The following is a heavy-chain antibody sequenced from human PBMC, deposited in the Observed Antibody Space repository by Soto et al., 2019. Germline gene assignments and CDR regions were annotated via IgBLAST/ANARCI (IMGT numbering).Heavy chain of an antibody. CDR2: IIPIFGTA. CDR3: AREGVTYYDSSGYYDY. J-gene: IGHJ4*02. Sequence: QVQLVQSGAEVKKPGSSVTVSCKASGGTFSSYAISWVRQAPGQGLEWMGGIIPIFGTANYAQKFKGRVTIPAAESTSKAYMELSSLRSEDTAVYYCAREGVTYYDSSGYYDYWGQGTLVTVSS. CDR1: GGTFSSYA. V-gene: IGHV1-69*01. D-gene: IGHD3-22*01.